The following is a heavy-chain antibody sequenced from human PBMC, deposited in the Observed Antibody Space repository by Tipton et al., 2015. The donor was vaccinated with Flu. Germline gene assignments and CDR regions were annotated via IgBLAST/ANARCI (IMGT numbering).Heavy chain of an antibody. D-gene: IGHD3-3*01. CDR3: AKGSYYDFWSGYLPYFDY. J-gene: IGHJ4*02. CDR2: ISGSGGST. V-gene: IGHV3-23*01. Sequence: GSLRLSCAASGFTFSSYAMSWVRQAPGKGLEWVSAISGSGGSTYYADSVKGRFTISRDNSKNTLYLQMNSLRAEDTAVYYCAKGSYYDFWSGYLPYFDYWGQGTLVTVSS. CDR1: GFTFSSYA.